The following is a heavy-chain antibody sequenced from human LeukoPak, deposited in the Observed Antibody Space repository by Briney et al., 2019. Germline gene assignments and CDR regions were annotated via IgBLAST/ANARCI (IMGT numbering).Heavy chain of an antibody. J-gene: IGHJ4*02. CDR1: GFTFSSYV. CDR3: AVSFDY. CDR2: ISGSSSTM. V-gene: IGHV3-48*01. Sequence: GGSLRLSCAASGFTFSSYVMHWVRQAPGKGLQWLSYISGSSSTMYYADSVKGRFTISRDNAKNSLYLQMNSLRAEDTAVYYCAVSFDYWGQGTLVTVSS. D-gene: IGHD5/OR15-5a*01.